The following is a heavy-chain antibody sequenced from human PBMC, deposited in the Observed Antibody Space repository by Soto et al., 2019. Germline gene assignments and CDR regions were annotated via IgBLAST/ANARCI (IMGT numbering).Heavy chain of an antibody. Sequence: QVQLQQWGAGLLKPSETLSLTCATYGGSFSGYYWNWIRQPPGKGLEWIGEINHSGSTNYNPALKRRVIISVCMSKSQFALKLRSVTAADTAVYYCARTRRAGAGSLYYGLDVWGQGTTVTVSS. J-gene: IGHJ6*02. D-gene: IGHD6-19*01. CDR1: GGSFSGYY. V-gene: IGHV4-34*01. CDR2: INHSGST. CDR3: ARTRRAGAGSLYYGLDV.